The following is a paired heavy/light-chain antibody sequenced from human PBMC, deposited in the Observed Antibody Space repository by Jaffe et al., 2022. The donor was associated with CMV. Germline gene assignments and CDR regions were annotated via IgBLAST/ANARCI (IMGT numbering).Light chain of an antibody. J-gene: IGLJ2*01. CDR3: QTWDNSNVV. CDR2: QDS. V-gene: IGLV3-1*01. Sequence: SYELTQPPSVSVSPGQTASITCSGDKLGDKYVCWYQQKSGQSPVLVMYQDSRRPSGIPERLSGSNSGSTATLTISGTQAMDEADYYCQTWDNSNVVFGGGTKLTVL. CDR1: KLGDKY.
Heavy chain of an antibody. CDR1: GFTFSNYW. CDR3: ARVAPWVCTSRKCYEDGVDI. J-gene: IGHJ3*02. D-gene: IGHD2-2*01. CDR2: IKQDGSEK. Sequence: EVQLVESGGGLVQPGGSLRLSCAASGFTFSNYWMTWVRQAPGKGLEWVANIKQDGSEKSYVDSVKGRFTISRDNTKNSIFLQMSSLRAEDTAVYYCARVAPWVCTSRKCYEDGVDIWGLGTMVTVSS. V-gene: IGHV3-7*03.